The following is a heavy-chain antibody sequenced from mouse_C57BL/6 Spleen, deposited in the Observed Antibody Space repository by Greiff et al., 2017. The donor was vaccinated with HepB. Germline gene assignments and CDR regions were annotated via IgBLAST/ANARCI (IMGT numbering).Heavy chain of an antibody. CDR2: IDPETGGT. CDR3: TRGDYAFDY. V-gene: IGHV1-15*01. CDR1: GYTFTDYE. D-gene: IGHD2-4*01. J-gene: IGHJ2*01. Sequence: VQLQQSGAELVRPGASVTLSCKASGYTFTDYEMHWVKQTPVHGLEWIGAIDPETGGTAYNQKFKGKAILTADKSSSTAYMALRSLTSEDSAVYYCTRGDYAFDYWGQGTTLTVSS.